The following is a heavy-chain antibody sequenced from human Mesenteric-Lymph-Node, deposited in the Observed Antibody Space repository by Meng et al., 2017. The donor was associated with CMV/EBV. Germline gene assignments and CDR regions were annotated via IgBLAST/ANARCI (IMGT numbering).Heavy chain of an antibody. D-gene: IGHD5-12*01. CDR3: ARGRGVATEIDY. J-gene: IGHJ4*02. V-gene: IGHV1-69*01. CDR2: IIPIFGTA. Sequence: CKAAGGSFSSYAISWVRQAPGQGLEWMGGIIPIFGTANYAQKFQGRVTITADESTSTAYMELSSLRSEDTAVYYCARGRGVATEIDYWGQGTLVTVSS. CDR1: GGSFSSYA.